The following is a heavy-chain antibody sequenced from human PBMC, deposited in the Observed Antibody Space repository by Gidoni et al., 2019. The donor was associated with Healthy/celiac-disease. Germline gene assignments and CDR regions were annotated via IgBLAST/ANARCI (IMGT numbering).Heavy chain of an antibody. CDR1: GYTFTSYG. CDR3: ARDRSRIVVVPAAMVGMDV. J-gene: IGHJ6*02. V-gene: IGHV1-18*01. CDR2: ISAYNGNT. D-gene: IGHD2-2*01. Sequence: QVQLVQSGAEVKKPGASGKVSCKASGYTFTSYGISWVRQAPGQGLEWMGWISAYNGNTNYAQKLQGRVTMTTDTSTSTAYMELRSLRSDDTAVYYCARDRSRIVVVPAAMVGMDVWGQGTTVTVSS.